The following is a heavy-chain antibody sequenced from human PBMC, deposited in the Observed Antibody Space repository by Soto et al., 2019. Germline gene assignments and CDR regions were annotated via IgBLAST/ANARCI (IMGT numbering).Heavy chain of an antibody. CDR2: ISGSGGIT. CDR3: AKDKRWLQWSNAFDI. J-gene: IGHJ3*02. Sequence: EVQLLESGGGLVQPGGSLRLSCAASGFTFSSYAMSWVRQAPGKGLEWASAISGSGGITYYADSVKGRFTISRDNSKNTLYLQMNSLRAEDTAVYYCAKDKRWLQWSNAFDIWGQGTMVTVSS. CDR1: GFTFSSYA. V-gene: IGHV3-23*01. D-gene: IGHD5-12*01.